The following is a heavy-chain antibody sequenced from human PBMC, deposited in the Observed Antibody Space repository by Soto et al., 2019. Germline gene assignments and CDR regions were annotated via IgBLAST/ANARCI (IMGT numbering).Heavy chain of an antibody. CDR2: ISGYNGDI. D-gene: IGHD1-26*01. CDR1: GYTFNRRG. J-gene: IGHJ4*02. Sequence: QVHLVQSGGEVKKPGASVKVSCKASGYTFNRRGITWVRQAPGQGLEWMGWISGYNGDINYEQKFQGRVTLSSDTLTSTVYLELKSLRFDDTAVYYCARVRIVGAREIDFWGQGTLVTVSS. V-gene: IGHV1-18*04. CDR3: ARVRIVGAREIDF.